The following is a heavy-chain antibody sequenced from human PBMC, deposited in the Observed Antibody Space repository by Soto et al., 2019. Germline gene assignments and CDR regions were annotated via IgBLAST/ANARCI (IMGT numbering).Heavy chain of an antibody. CDR3: ARGDDFWSGLPLYYYYGMDV. CDR2: INPKSGGT. V-gene: IGHV1-2*04. CDR1: GYSFTDYH. D-gene: IGHD3-3*01. J-gene: IGHJ6*02. Sequence: ASVKVSCKASGYSFTDYHIHWVRQAPGQGLEWLGRINPKSGGTSTAQKFQGWVTMTTDTSISTASMELTRLTSDDTAVYYCARGDDFWSGLPLYYYYGMDVWGQGTTVTVSS.